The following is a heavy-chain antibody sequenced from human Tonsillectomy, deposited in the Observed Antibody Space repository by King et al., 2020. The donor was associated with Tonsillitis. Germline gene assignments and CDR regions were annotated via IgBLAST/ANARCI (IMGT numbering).Heavy chain of an antibody. CDR2: INPSDGST. CDR1: GYTFTSYY. D-gene: IGHD6-13*01. J-gene: IGHJ5*02. CDR3: ARGSEGYSSSWSYWFDP. Sequence: GQLVQSGAEVKKPGASVKVSCKASGYTFTSYYMQWVRQAPGQGLEWMGIINPSDGSTNYAQKFQGRVTMTRDTSTSTVYMELSSLRSEDTAVYYCARGSEGYSSSWSYWFDPWGQGTLVTVSS. V-gene: IGHV1-46*03.